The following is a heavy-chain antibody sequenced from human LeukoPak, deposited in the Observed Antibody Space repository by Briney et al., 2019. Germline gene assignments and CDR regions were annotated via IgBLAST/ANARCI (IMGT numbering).Heavy chain of an antibody. Sequence: GGSLRLSCAASGFTFSDAWMSWVRQAPGKGLEWVGRIKSKIDGGTTDYAAPVKGRFTISRDDSKNTLYLQMNSLKPEDTAVYYCTLVGCSDGSCYAGHYWGQGTLVTVSS. V-gene: IGHV3-15*01. J-gene: IGHJ4*02. CDR3: TLVGCSDGSCYAGHY. CDR1: GFTFSDAW. CDR2: IKSKIDGGTT. D-gene: IGHD2-15*01.